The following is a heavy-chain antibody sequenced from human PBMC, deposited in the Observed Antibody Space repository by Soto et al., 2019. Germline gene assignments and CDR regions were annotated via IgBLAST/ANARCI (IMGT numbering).Heavy chain of an antibody. CDR3: VKGSRGKYYYYYNGVDV. Sequence: EVQVVESGGGLVQPGGSLRLSCAGSGFNFNNFAMHWVRQAPGTGLEYVSSISDTGGSTFHADSVKGRFIISRDNSKGTLFLQISSLRVEDTAVYYCVKGSRGKYYYYYNGVDVWGQGTTVTVSS. D-gene: IGHD3-22*01. CDR1: GFNFNNFA. CDR2: ISDTGGST. V-gene: IGHV3-64D*08. J-gene: IGHJ6*02.